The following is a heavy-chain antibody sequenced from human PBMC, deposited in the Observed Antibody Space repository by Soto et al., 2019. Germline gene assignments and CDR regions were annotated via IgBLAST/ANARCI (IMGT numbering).Heavy chain of an antibody. J-gene: IGHJ4*02. CDR3: ARGTMVRGVMSEIDY. D-gene: IGHD3-10*01. V-gene: IGHV3-30-3*01. CDR1: GFTFSSYA. CDR2: ISYDGSNK. Sequence: GGSLRLSCAASGFTFSSYAMHWVRQAPGKGLEWVAVISYDGSNKYYADSVKGRFTICRDNSKNTLYLQMNSLRAEDTAVYYCARGTMVRGVMSEIDYWGQGTLVTVSS.